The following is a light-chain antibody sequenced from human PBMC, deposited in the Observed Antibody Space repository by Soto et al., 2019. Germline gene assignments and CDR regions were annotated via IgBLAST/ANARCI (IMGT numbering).Light chain of an antibody. CDR1: SSDVGGSKF. CDR3: CSYVGNYSFGVV. V-gene: IGLV2-11*01. Sequence: QSVLTQPRSVSGSPGQSVTISCTGTSSDVGGSKFVSWYQQRPGKAPKLIYDVTERPSGVPDRFSGSKSGNTASLTISGLQAEDEGDYYCCSYVGNYSFGVVFXGGTKVTDL. J-gene: IGLJ2*01. CDR2: DVT.